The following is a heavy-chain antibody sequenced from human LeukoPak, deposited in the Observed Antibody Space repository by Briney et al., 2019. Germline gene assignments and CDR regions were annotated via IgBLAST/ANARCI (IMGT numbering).Heavy chain of an antibody. D-gene: IGHD6-13*01. CDR2: IKSESGAATAAYGGTT. Sequence: GGSLRLSCAGSGFVFTDAYLSWVRQAPGKGLEWVGRIKSESGAATAAYGGTTEYAAPVKGRFTISRDDSTNTLYLQMNGLKTEDTGVYYCTTELGYYHSITWYGRWGQGTQITVSS. CDR3: TTELGYYHSITWYGR. V-gene: IGHV3-15*01. J-gene: IGHJ4*02. CDR1: GFVFTDAY.